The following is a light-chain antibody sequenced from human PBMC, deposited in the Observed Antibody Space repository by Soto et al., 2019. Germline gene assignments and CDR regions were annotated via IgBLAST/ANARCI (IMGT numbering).Light chain of an antibody. J-gene: IGLJ3*02. Sequence: QPVLTQSPSASASLGASFKLTCTLSSGHSSYVIAWHQQQPEKGPRYLMQLNSGGSHTKGDGIPDRFSGSSSGAERYLTISSLQSEDEADYYCQTWGTGIVVFGGGTKLTVL. CDR3: QTWGTGIVV. CDR1: SGHSSYV. V-gene: IGLV4-69*01. CDR2: LNSGGSH.